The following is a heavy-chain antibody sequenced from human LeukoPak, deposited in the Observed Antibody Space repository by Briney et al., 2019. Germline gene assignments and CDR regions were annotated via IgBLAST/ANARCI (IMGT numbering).Heavy chain of an antibody. D-gene: IGHD6-19*01. J-gene: IGHJ4*02. CDR2: ISSSSSAI. V-gene: IGHV3-48*04. Sequence: PGGSLRLSCAASGFTFNSYNMNWVRQAPGKGLEWVSYISSSSSAIYYADSVKGRFTISRDNAKNSLYLQMNSLSAEDTAVYYCARSQYSSGWYNYWGQGTLVTVSS. CDR1: GFTFNSYN. CDR3: ARSQYSSGWYNY.